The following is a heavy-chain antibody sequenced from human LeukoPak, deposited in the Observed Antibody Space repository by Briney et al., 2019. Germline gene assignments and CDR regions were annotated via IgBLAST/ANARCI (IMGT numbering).Heavy chain of an antibody. D-gene: IGHD4-23*01. CDR3: ARVRYGYGGNSEFDY. V-gene: IGHV4-4*07. CDR1: GGSISGYY. Sequence: PSETLSLTCTVSGGSISGYYWSWIRQPAGKGLEWIGRIYTSGSTNYNPSLKSRVTMSVDTSKNQFSLKLSSVTAADTAVYYCARVRYGYGGNSEFDYWGQGTLVTVSS. CDR2: IYTSGST. J-gene: IGHJ4*02.